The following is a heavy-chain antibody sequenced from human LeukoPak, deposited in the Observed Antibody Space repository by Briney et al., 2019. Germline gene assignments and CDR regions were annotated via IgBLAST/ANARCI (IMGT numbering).Heavy chain of an antibody. CDR3: AKDLFVVVTAIGDY. J-gene: IGHJ4*02. V-gene: IGHV3-23*01. CDR2: ISGSGGST. Sequence: PGGSLRLSCAASGFTFSSYAMSWVRQAPGKGLEWVSAISGSGGSTYYADSVKGRFTISRDNSKNTLYLQMNSLRAEDTAVYYCAKDLFVVVTAIGDYWGQGTLVTVSS. D-gene: IGHD2-21*02. CDR1: GFTFSSYA.